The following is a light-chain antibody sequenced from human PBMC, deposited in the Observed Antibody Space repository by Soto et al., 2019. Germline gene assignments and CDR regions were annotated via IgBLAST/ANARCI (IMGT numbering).Light chain of an antibody. V-gene: IGKV3-15*01. CDR2: GAS. CDR3: QQYNNWPPYT. CDR1: QSVSSN. Sequence: EIVMTQSLATLSVSPGERATLSCRASQSVSSNLAWYQQKPGQAPRLLIYGASTRAAAIPARFSGSGSGTEYTITISSLQSEDFAVYYCQQYNNWPPYTFGQGTKLEIK. J-gene: IGKJ2*01.